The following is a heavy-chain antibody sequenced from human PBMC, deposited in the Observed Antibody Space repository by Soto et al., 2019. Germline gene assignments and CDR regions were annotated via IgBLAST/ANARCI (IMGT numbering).Heavy chain of an antibody. J-gene: IGHJ3*02. CDR2: ISGSGGST. CDR1: GFTFSSYA. D-gene: IGHD2-2*01. V-gene: IGHV3-23*01. CDR3: AKQGVRQLLDHDAFDI. Sequence: GGSLRLSCAASGFTFSSYAMSWVRQAPGKGLEWVSAISGSGGSTYYADSVKGRFTISRDNSKNTLYLQMNSLRAEDTAVYYCAKQGVRQLLDHDAFDIWGQGTMVTVSS.